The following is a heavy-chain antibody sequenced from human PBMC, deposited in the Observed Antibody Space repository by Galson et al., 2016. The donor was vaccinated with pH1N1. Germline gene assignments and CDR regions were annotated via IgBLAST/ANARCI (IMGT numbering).Heavy chain of an antibody. CDR2: ISSDSYKT. V-gene: IGHV3-43D*04. J-gene: IGHJ4*02. CDR1: GFTFQDYA. D-gene: IGHD2-2*01. Sequence: SLRLSCAASGFTFQDYAMHWVRQPPGKGLEWVSFISSDSYKTDYRESVGGRFTVSRDNNENTLFLQMDSLRPEDTALYFCAKDLSSGSIMPYCYDSWGQGTLVTVSS. CDR3: AKDLSSGSIMPYCYDS.